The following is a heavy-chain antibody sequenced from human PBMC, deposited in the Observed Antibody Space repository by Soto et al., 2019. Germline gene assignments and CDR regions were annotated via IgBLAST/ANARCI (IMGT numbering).Heavy chain of an antibody. CDR2: INHSGST. J-gene: IGHJ6*02. V-gene: IGHV4-34*01. Sequence: SETLSLTCAVYGGSFSGYYWSWIRQPPGKGLEWIGEINHSGSTNYNPSLKSRVTISVDTSKNQFSLKLSSVTAADTAVYYCVRGGIAARFSHPSLYYYYYYGMDVWGQGTTVTVSS. CDR1: GGSFSGYY. CDR3: VRGGIAARFSHPSLYYYYYYGMDV. D-gene: IGHD6-6*01.